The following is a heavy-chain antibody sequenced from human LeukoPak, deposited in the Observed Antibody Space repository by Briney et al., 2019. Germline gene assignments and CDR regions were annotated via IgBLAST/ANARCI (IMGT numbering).Heavy chain of an antibody. D-gene: IGHD2-15*01. CDR1: GYSFTSYW. Sequence: GESLQISCQGSGYSFTSYWIGWVRQMPGKGLEWMGIIYPGDSDTRYSPSFQGQVTISADKSISTAYLQWSSLKASDTAMYYCARGYCSGGSCYNPFDYWGQGTLVTVSS. J-gene: IGHJ4*02. CDR2: IYPGDSDT. V-gene: IGHV5-51*01. CDR3: ARGYCSGGSCYNPFDY.